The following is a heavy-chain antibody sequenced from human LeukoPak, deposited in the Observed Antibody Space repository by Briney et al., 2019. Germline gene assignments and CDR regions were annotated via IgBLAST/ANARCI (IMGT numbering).Heavy chain of an antibody. CDR2: IYHSGST. Sequence: SETLSLTCTVSGYSISSGYYWGWIRQPPGKGLEWIGSIYHSGSTYYNPSLKSRVTISVDTSTNQFSLKLSSVTAADTAVYYCARDCDFWSGYYGGGGDYWGQGTLVTVSS. D-gene: IGHD3-3*01. CDR1: GYSISSGYY. J-gene: IGHJ4*02. V-gene: IGHV4-38-2*02. CDR3: ARDCDFWSGYYGGGGDY.